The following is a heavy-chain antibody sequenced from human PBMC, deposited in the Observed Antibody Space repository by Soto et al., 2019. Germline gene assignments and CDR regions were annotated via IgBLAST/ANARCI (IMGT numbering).Heavy chain of an antibody. V-gene: IGHV3-23*01. D-gene: IGHD2-21*02. J-gene: IGHJ4*02. Sequence: EVQLLEAGGGLVQPGGSQRLSCTASGFTFSSYALSWVRQAPGKGLGWVSSISGSGGSTYYGDSVKGRVTISRDNSKNTMYLQMSSLRAEDTAVYYCAKESLKTLVTGPVDCWGQGTVVTVSS. CDR2: ISGSGGST. CDR1: GFTFSSYA. CDR3: AKESLKTLVTGPVDC.